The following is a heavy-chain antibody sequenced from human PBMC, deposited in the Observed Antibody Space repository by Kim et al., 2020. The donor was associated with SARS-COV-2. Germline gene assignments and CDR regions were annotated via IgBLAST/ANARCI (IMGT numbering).Heavy chain of an antibody. J-gene: IGHJ2*01. Sequence: SVTGRFTISRDNSKNTLYLQMNSLRADDTAVYYCAKGSYGSGSLWYFDLWGRGTLVTVSS. V-gene: IGHV3-30*02. CDR3: AKGSYGSGSLWYFDL. D-gene: IGHD3-10*01.